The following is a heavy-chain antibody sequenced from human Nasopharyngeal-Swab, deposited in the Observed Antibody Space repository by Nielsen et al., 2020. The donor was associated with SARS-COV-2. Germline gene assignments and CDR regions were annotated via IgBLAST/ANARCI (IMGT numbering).Heavy chain of an antibody. D-gene: IGHD6-13*01. CDR1: GFTFSSYS. Sequence: GESLKISCAASGFTFSSYSMNWVRQAPGKGLEWVSSISSSFSYIYYADSVMGRFTISRDNAKNSLYLQMNSLRAEDTAVYYCARDGLYSSSWYSSGWFDPWGQGTLVTVSS. CDR2: ISSSFSYI. J-gene: IGHJ5*02. CDR3: ARDGLYSSSWYSSGWFDP. V-gene: IGHV3-21*01.